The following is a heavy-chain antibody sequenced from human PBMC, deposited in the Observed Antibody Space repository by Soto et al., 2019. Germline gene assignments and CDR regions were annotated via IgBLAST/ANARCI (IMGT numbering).Heavy chain of an antibody. CDR3: ATDGFNKPGYYYGMGV. CDR1: GFSFSNHG. Sequence: QVRLVESGGGVVQPGGSLRLSCAASGFSFSNHGMHWVRQAPGKGLEWVAAIWSDASNKYYADSGKGRFTISRDNSKNTLSLQMNTLRAAATAVYYCATDGFNKPGYYYGMGVWGQGTTVTVSS. CDR2: IWSDASNK. J-gene: IGHJ6*02. V-gene: IGHV3-33*03. D-gene: IGHD6-25*01.